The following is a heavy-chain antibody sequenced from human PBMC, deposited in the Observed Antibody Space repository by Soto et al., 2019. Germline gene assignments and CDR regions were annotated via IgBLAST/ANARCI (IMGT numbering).Heavy chain of an antibody. CDR3: AKDPLIAVAGAGDAFDI. V-gene: IGHV3-23*01. CDR2: ISGSGGST. Sequence: GGSLRLSCAASGFTFSSYAMSWVRQAPGKGLEWVSAISGSGGSTYYADSVKGRFTISRDNSKNTLYLQMNSLRAEDTAVYYCAKDPLIAVAGAGDAFDIWGQGTMVTVSS. D-gene: IGHD6-19*01. CDR1: GFTFSSYA. J-gene: IGHJ3*02.